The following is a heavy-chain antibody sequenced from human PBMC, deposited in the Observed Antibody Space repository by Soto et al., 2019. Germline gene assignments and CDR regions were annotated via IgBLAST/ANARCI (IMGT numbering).Heavy chain of an antibody. V-gene: IGHV3-30*18. Sequence: QVQLLESGGGVVQPGSPLTLSCAASGFTFSAYAMNWVGQAPGKRPGWVGVISQDATTAYYGDFVRGRLTITRDNSRSTLYLQVNSLRTEDTAVYFCAKEPTKYTSGWYFDDWGQGTLVTVSS. J-gene: IGHJ4*02. CDR1: GFTFSAYA. D-gene: IGHD6-19*01. CDR3: AKEPTKYTSGWYFDD. CDR2: ISQDATTA.